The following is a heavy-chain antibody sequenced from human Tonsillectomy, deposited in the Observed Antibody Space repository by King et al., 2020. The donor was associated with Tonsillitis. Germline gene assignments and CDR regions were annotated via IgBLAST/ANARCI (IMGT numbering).Heavy chain of an antibody. D-gene: IGHD4-17*01. Sequence: VQLVESGGGLVQPGGSLRLSCAASGFTFSSYGMSWVRQAPGKGLEWVSAFSGSGGSTYYADSVKGRFTISRDNSKNTLYLQMNSLRAEDTAVYYCAKDQQMTPVSTSRNFDYWGQGPLVTVSS. V-gene: IGHV3-23*04. CDR1: GFTFSSYG. CDR3: AKDQQMTPVSTSRNFDY. J-gene: IGHJ4*02. CDR2: FSGSGGST.